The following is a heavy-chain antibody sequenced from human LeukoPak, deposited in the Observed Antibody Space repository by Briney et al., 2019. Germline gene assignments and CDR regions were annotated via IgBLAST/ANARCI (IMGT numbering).Heavy chain of an antibody. CDR3: ASAPMPYDAFDI. CDR1: GYTFSGYY. CDR2: INPNSGGT. V-gene: IGHV1-2*06. J-gene: IGHJ3*02. D-gene: IGHD2-2*01. Sequence: ASVKVSCKASGYTFSGYYMHWVRQAPGQGLEWMGRINPNSGGTNYAQKFQGRVTMTRDTSISTAYMELSRLRSYDTAVYYCASAPMPYDAFDIWGQGTMATVSS.